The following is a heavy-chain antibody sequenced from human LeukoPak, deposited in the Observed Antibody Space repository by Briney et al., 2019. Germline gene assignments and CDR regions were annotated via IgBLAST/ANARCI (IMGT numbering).Heavy chain of an antibody. Sequence: PSETLSLTCTVFGGSISSYYWSWIRQPPGKGLEWIGYIYYSGSTNYNPSLKSRVTISVDTSKNQFSLKLSSVTAADTAVYYCARTGVSEAGSNWFDPWGQGTLVTVSS. V-gene: IGHV4-59*01. CDR3: ARTGVSEAGSNWFDP. CDR1: GGSISSYY. CDR2: IYYSGST. J-gene: IGHJ5*02. D-gene: IGHD6-13*01.